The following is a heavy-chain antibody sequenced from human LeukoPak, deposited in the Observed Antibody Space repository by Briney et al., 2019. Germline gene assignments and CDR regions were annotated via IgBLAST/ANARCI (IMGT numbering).Heavy chain of an antibody. Sequence: GGSLRLSCAASGFTFDDYGMSWVRQAPGKGLEWVATINQDETEKYYVDSLTGRFTISRDNAKNSLSLQMNSLRADDTAVYYCVKPYYYSSGSLSWGQGTLVTVSS. V-gene: IGHV3-7*01. CDR2: INQDETEK. CDR3: VKPYYYSSGSLS. D-gene: IGHD3-10*01. CDR1: GFTFDDYG. J-gene: IGHJ4*02.